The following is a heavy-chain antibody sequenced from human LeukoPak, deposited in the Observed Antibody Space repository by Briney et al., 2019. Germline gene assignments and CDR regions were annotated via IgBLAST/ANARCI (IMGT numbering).Heavy chain of an antibody. D-gene: IGHD1-26*01. CDR2: INPNSGGT. V-gene: IGHV1-2*02. CDR3: ARGPSGKPTAD. CDR1: GGTFSSYA. J-gene: IGHJ4*02. Sequence: AASVKVSCKASGGTFSSYAISWVRQAPGQGLEWMGWINPNSGGTNYAQKFQGRVTMTRDTSISTAYMELSRLRSDDTAVYYCARGPSGKPTADWGQGTLVTVSS.